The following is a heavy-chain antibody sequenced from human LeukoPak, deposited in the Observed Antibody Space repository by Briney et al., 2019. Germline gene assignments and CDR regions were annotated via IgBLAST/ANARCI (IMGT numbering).Heavy chain of an antibody. J-gene: IGHJ4*02. CDR2: INHSGST. V-gene: IGHV4-34*01. CDR3: ARGTYYYGSGRQYYFDY. D-gene: IGHD3-10*01. Sequence: PSETLSLTCAVYGGSFSGYYWSWIRQPPGKGLEWIGEINHSGSTYYNPPLKSRVTISVDRSKNQFSLKLSSVTAADTAVYYCARGTYYYGSGRQYYFDYWGQGTLVTVSS. CDR1: GGSFSGYY.